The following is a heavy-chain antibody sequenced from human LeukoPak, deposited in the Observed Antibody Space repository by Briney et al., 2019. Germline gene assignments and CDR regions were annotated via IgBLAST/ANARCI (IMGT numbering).Heavy chain of an antibody. CDR3: ARGHSSSWYGIPH. D-gene: IGHD6-13*01. Sequence: ASVEVSCTASGYTFTGYYMHWVRQAPGQGLEWMGWINPNSGGTNYAQKFQGRVTMTRDTSISTAYMELSRLRSDDTAVYYCARGHSSSWYGIPHWGQGTLVTVSS. CDR2: INPNSGGT. V-gene: IGHV1-2*02. CDR1: GYTFTGYY. J-gene: IGHJ1*01.